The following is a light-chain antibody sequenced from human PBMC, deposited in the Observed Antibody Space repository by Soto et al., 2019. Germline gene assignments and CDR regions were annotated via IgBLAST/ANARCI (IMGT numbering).Light chain of an antibody. V-gene: IGKV3-15*01. CDR1: QSVGSN. Sequence: EIVMTQSPATLSVSPGDRATLSCRASQSVGSNLAWYQQKAGQAPRLLIYDVSTRATGVPVRFGGSGSGTEFTLTISGLQSEDFAVYYCQQYNNWPPWITFGQGTRLEIK. CDR2: DVS. CDR3: QQYNNWPPWIT. J-gene: IGKJ5*01.